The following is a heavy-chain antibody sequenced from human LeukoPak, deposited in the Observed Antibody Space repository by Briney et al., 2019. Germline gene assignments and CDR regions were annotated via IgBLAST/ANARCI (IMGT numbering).Heavy chain of an antibody. Sequence: SSVKVSRKASVCTFTSYAMSWMRQAPAQGLEWMGGIIPIFGTANYAQKFPGRVTITADRSTSTDYMELSSLRAEDTAVYYCARGSGFGLPDRPGNWFDPWGQGTLVTVSS. J-gene: IGHJ5*02. V-gene: IGHV1-69*06. CDR3: ARGSGFGLPDRPGNWFDP. CDR2: IIPIFGTA. CDR1: VCTFTSYA. D-gene: IGHD2-15*01.